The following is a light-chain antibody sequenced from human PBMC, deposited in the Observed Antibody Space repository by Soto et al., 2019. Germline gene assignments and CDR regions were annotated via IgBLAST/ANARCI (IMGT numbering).Light chain of an antibody. J-gene: IGKJ5*01. Sequence: DIQMTQSPSSLSASVGDRVTITCQASHDITNYLNWYQQKPGKGPRLLIYGASNLETGVPSRFSGSGFGTDFTFTISSLQPEDVATYYCQHYDNLPPITFGQGTRLEIK. V-gene: IGKV1-33*01. CDR1: HDITNY. CDR2: GAS. CDR3: QHYDNLPPIT.